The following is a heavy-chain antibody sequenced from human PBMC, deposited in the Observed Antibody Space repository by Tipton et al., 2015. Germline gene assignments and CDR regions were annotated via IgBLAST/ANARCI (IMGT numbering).Heavy chain of an antibody. CDR3: ARVGYCGGSCFSGYYGMDV. Sequence: TLSLTCAVSGGSISSNDWWSWVRQSPGKGLEWIGEIYPRGNTTYNPSLESRVSISIDESNNQFSLNLRSVTAADTAVYYCARVGYCGGSCFSGYYGMDVWGRGTTVTVSS. CDR2: IYPRGNT. D-gene: IGHD2-21*01. V-gene: IGHV4-4*02. CDR1: GGSISSNDW. J-gene: IGHJ6*02.